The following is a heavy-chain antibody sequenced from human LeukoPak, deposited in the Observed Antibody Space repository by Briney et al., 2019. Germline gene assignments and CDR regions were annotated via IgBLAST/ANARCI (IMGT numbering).Heavy chain of an antibody. D-gene: IGHD4-11*01. CDR2: ISSTSSHI. J-gene: IGHJ4*02. Sequence: GGSLRLSCAASGFTFSSFSMNWVRQAPGKGLEWGSYISSTSSHIYYADSLKGRFTVSRDNAKDSLYLQMNSLRDEDTAVYYCARDLISGDYTFDYWGQGALVTVSS. CDR1: GFTFSSFS. V-gene: IGHV3-21*05. CDR3: ARDLISGDYTFDY.